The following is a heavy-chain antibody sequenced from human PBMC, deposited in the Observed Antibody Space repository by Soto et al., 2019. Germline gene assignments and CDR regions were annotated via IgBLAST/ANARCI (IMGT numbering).Heavy chain of an antibody. J-gene: IGHJ6*02. V-gene: IGHV6-1*01. CDR1: GDSVSSNSAA. Sequence: PSQTLSLTCAISGDSVSSNSAAWNWIRQSPSRGLEWLGRTYYRSKWYNDYAVSVKGRITINPDTSKNQFSLQLNSVTPEDTAVYYCARDLRLTGTTSGYYYYGMDVWGQGTTVTVSS. CDR3: ARDLRLTGTTSGYYYYGMDV. D-gene: IGHD1-7*01. CDR2: TYYRSKWYN.